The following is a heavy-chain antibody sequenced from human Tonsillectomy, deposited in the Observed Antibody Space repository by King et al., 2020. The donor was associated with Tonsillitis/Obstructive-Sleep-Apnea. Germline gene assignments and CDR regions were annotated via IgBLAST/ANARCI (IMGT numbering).Heavy chain of an antibody. V-gene: IGHV3-30*04. CDR3: ARDMATVTFLDF. Sequence: VQLVESGGGVVQPGRSLRLSCAASGFTFSSYAMHWVRQAPGKGLEWVAIISYDGSNKYYADSMKGRFTISRDNSKNTLYLQMNSLRAEDTAVYYCARDMATVTFLDFWGQGTLVTVSS. CDR2: ISYDGSNK. CDR1: GFTFSSYA. J-gene: IGHJ4*02. D-gene: IGHD4-11*01.